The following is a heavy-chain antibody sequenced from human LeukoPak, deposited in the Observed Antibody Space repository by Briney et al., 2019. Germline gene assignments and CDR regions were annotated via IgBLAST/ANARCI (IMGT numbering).Heavy chain of an antibody. CDR3: ARGRTLYGDYVYDAYDI. V-gene: IGHV4-34*01. D-gene: IGHD4-17*01. CDR1: GGSFSGYY. Sequence: PSETLSLTCAVYGGSFSGYYWSWIRQPPGKGLEWIGEINYSGSTNYTPSLKSLVTISVDTSKNQLSLKVRSVTAADTAVYYCARGRTLYGDYVYDAYDIWGQGTMVTVSS. J-gene: IGHJ3*02. CDR2: INYSGST.